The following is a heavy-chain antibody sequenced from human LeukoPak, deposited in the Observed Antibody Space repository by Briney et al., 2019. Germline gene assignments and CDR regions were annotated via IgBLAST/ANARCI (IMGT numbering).Heavy chain of an antibody. Sequence: GGSLRLSCVASEFTFSSYPMHWVRQAPGKGLEWVALISHDGSNKYYADSVKGRFTISRDNSKNTLYLQMNSLKPEDTAVYYCASDYSSSYYGIDYWGQGTLVTVSS. J-gene: IGHJ4*02. V-gene: IGHV3-30*04. D-gene: IGHD6-13*01. CDR3: ASDYSSSYYGIDY. CDR2: ISHDGSNK. CDR1: EFTFSSYP.